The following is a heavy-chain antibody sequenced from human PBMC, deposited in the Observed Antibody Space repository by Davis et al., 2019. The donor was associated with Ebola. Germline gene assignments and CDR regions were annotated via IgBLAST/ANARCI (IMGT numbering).Heavy chain of an antibody. CDR3: ARDAPYSSGYDY. J-gene: IGHJ4*02. Sequence: GESLKISCAASGFTVSSNYMSWVRQAPGKGLEWVSSISSSSSYIYYADSVKGRFTISRDNAKNSLYLQMNSLRAEDTAVYYCARDAPYSSGYDYWGQGTLVTVSS. CDR1: GFTVSSNY. CDR2: ISSSSSYI. V-gene: IGHV3-21*01. D-gene: IGHD6-19*01.